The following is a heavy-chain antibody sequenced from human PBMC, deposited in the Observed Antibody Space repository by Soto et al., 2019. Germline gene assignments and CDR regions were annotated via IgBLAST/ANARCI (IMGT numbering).Heavy chain of an antibody. CDR1: GFTLSSYS. V-gene: IGHV3-21*01. D-gene: IGHD3-22*01. CDR2: ISSSSSYI. J-gene: IGHJ4*02. CDR3: ARGKYYYDSSGPNDY. Sequence: GGSLRLSCAASGFTLSSYSMNWVRQAPGKGLEWVSSISSSSSYIYYADSVKGRFTISRDNAKNSLYLQMNSLRAEDTAVYYCARGKYYYDSSGPNDYWGQGTLVTVSS.